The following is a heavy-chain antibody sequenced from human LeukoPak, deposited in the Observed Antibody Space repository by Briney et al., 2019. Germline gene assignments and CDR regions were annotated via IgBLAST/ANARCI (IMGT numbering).Heavy chain of an antibody. D-gene: IGHD3-3*01. CDR3: ARGSITIFGVVISPFDY. CDR1: GFTVSSNY. CDR2: IYSGGST. V-gene: IGHV3-53*01. Sequence: GGSLRLSCAASGFTVSSNYMSWVRQAPGKGLEWVSVIYSGGSTYYADSVKGRFTISRDNSKNTLYLQMNSLRAEDTAVYYCARGSITIFGVVISPFDYWGQGTLVTVSS. J-gene: IGHJ4*02.